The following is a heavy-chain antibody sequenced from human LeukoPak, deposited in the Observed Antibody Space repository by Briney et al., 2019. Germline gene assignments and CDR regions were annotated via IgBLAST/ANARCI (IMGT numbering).Heavy chain of an antibody. CDR2: ISGDGGST. CDR3: AKDIPVVTAKRYYYYYGMDV. J-gene: IGHJ6*01. D-gene: IGHD2-21*02. Sequence: GGSLRLSCAASGFTFDDYAMHWVRQAPGKGLEWVSLISGDGGSTYYADSVKGRFTISRDNSKNSLYLQMNSLRTEDTALYYCAKDIPVVTAKRYYYYYGMDVWGQGTTVTVSS. CDR1: GFTFDDYA. V-gene: IGHV3-43*02.